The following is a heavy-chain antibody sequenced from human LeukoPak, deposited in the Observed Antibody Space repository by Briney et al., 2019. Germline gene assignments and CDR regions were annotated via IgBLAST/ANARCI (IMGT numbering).Heavy chain of an antibody. J-gene: IGHJ4*02. CDR1: GGTFSSYT. D-gene: IGHD1-26*01. Sequence: GASVKVSCKASGGTFSSYTISWVRQAPGQGLEWMGWISAYNGNTNYAQKLQGRVTMTTDTSTSTAYMELRSLRSDDTAVYYCARDGSGSYYRFPDYWGQGTLVTVSS. CDR3: ARDGSGSYYRFPDY. CDR2: ISAYNGNT. V-gene: IGHV1-18*01.